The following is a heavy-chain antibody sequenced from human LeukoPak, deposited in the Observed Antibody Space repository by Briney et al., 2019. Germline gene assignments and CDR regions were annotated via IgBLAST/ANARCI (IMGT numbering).Heavy chain of an antibody. J-gene: IGHJ5*02. V-gene: IGHV4-4*07. CDR3: ARLGSTMIGMGFDP. Sequence: KASETLSLTCTVSGGSFSSYYWSWIRQPAGKGLEWIGRIYTSGSTNYNPSLKSRVTMSVDTSKNQFSLKLSSVTAADTAVYYCARLGSTMIGMGFDPWGQGTLVTVSS. D-gene: IGHD3-22*01. CDR1: GGSFSSYY. CDR2: IYTSGST.